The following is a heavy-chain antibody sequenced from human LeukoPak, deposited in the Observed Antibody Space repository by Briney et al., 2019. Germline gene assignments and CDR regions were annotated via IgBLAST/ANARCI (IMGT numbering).Heavy chain of an antibody. D-gene: IGHD6-19*01. CDR3: ARVIAVAGYTVPH. CDR2: IYYSGST. J-gene: IGHJ4*02. V-gene: IGHV4-39*01. Sequence: SETLSLTCTVSGGSISSSSYYWGWIRQPPGKGLEWIGSIYYSGSTYYNPSLKSRVTISVDTYKNQFSLKLSSVTAADTAVYYCARVIAVAGYTVPHWGQGTLVTVSS. CDR1: GGSISSSSYY.